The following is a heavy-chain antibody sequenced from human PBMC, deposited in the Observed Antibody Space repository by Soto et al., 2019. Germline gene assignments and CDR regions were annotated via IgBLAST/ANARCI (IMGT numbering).Heavy chain of an antibody. D-gene: IGHD6-13*01. CDR1: GFTFSNYA. CDR3: VKRDWSSGTAAAGTWGDY. CDR2: ISGGGGDT. V-gene: IGHV3-23*01. J-gene: IGHJ4*02. Sequence: EVQLLESGGGLVQPGGSLRLSCAGAGFTFSNYAMGWVRQAPGKGLQWVSSISGGGGDTYYADSVKGRFTISRDNSKSTLYLQLNSLRAEDTASYYCVKRDWSSGTAAAGTWGDYWGQGTLVTVSS.